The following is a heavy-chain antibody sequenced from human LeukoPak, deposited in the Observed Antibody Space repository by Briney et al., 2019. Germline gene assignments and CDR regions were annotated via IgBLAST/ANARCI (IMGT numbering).Heavy chain of an antibody. D-gene: IGHD2-21*02. CDR1: GGSISNYY. CDR2: FYNSGST. V-gene: IGHV4-4*07. J-gene: IGHJ4*02. Sequence: SETLSLTCTVSGGSISNYYWSWIRQPAGKGLEWIGRFYNSGSTNCNPSLKSRVTISVDRSKNQFSLKLSSVTAADTAVYYCARDLFRGDTDYWGQGTLVTVSS. CDR3: ARDLFRGDTDY.